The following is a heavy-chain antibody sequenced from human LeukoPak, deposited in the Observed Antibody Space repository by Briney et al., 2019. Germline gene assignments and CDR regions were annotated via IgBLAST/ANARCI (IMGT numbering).Heavy chain of an antibody. D-gene: IGHD1-26*01. V-gene: IGHV1-69*13. J-gene: IGHJ6*02. Sequence: ASVKVSCKASGGTFSSYSISWVRQAPGQGLEWMGGIIPIFDTADYAQKFQGRVTITADESTSTAYMELSSLRSEDTAVFYCARISLGAIWGYYYGMDVWGQGTTVTVSS. CDR3: ARISLGAIWGYYYGMDV. CDR2: IIPIFDTA. CDR1: GGTFSSYS.